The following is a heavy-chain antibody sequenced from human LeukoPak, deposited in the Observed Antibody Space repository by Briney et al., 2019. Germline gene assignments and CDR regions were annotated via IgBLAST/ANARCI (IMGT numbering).Heavy chain of an antibody. V-gene: IGHV4-59*08. J-gene: IGHJ4*02. CDR3: ARNRYSSGWSQFDS. D-gene: IGHD6-19*01. Sequence: SETLSLTCTVSGGSISSYYWSWIRQPPGEGLEWIGYIYYSGSTNYNPSLKSRVTISVDTSKNQFSLKLSSVTAADTAVYYCARNRYSSGWSQFDSWGQGTLVTVSS. CDR2: IYYSGST. CDR1: GGSISSYY.